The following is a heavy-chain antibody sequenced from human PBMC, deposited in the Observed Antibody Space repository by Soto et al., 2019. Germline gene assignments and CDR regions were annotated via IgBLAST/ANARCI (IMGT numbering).Heavy chain of an antibody. Sequence: ASVKVSCKASGYTFTSYDINWVRQATGQGLEWMGWMNPNSGNTGYAQKFLGRVTMTRDTSTSTVFMEFSSLRSADTAVYYCARGGHIAVVTASFDYWGQGTLVTVSS. CDR2: MNPNSGNT. CDR1: GYTFTSYD. V-gene: IGHV1-8*01. J-gene: IGHJ4*02. CDR3: ARGGHIAVVTASFDY. D-gene: IGHD2-21*02.